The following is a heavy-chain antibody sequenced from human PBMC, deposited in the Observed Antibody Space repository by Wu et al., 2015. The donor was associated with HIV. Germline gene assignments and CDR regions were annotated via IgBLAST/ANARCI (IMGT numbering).Heavy chain of an antibody. J-gene: IGHJ4*02. V-gene: IGHV1-2*02. D-gene: IGHD5-24*01. CDR3: LTAIDGIVY. CDR2: INPQSDDT. CDR1: GYTFTAYY. Sequence: QVQLVQSGAELRKSGASAKVSCTATGYTFTAYYVHWVRQAPGQGLEWMGCINPQSDDTKYAQKFQGRVTMTRDTSTNTAYMELSGLTFDDTAMYYCLTAIDGIVYWARGPLVT.